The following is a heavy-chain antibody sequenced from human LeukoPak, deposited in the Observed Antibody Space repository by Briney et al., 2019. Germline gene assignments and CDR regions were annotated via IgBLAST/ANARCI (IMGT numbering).Heavy chain of an antibody. Sequence: GGSLRLSCAASGFTFSSYSMNWVRQAPGKGLEWVSSISSSSSYIYYADSVKGRFTISRDNAKNSLYLQMNSLRAEDTAVYYCARDEGYSSGRRRFDPWGQGTLVTVSS. CDR2: ISSSSSYI. D-gene: IGHD6-19*01. CDR1: GFTFSSYS. CDR3: ARDEGYSSGRRRFDP. V-gene: IGHV3-21*01. J-gene: IGHJ5*02.